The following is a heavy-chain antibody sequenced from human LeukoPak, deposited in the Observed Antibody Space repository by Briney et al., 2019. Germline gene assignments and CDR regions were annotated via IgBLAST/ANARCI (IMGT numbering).Heavy chain of an antibody. D-gene: IGHD5-18*01. CDR1: GYTFTGYY. Sequence: ASVKVSCKASGYTFTGYYMHWVRQAPGQGLEWMGIINPSGGSTSYAQKFQGRVTMTRDMSTSTVYMELSSLRSEDTAVYYCARVFVDTASANWFDPWGQGTLVTVSS. J-gene: IGHJ5*02. CDR2: INPSGGST. CDR3: ARVFVDTASANWFDP. V-gene: IGHV1-46*01.